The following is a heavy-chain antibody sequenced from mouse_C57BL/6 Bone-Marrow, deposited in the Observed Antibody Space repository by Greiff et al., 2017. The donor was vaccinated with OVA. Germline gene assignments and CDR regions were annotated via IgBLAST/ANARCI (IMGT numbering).Heavy chain of an antibody. V-gene: IGHV1-54*01. CDR3: ARPFYYGSRRSYYFDY. J-gene: IGHJ2*01. Sequence: VQLQQSGAELVRPGTSVKVSYKASGYAFTNYLIEWVKQRPGQGLEWIGVINPGSGGTNYNEKFKGKATLTADKSSSTAYMQLSSLTSEDSAVYFCARPFYYGSRRSYYFDYWGQGTTLTVSS. D-gene: IGHD1-1*01. CDR1: GYAFTNYL. CDR2: INPGSGGT.